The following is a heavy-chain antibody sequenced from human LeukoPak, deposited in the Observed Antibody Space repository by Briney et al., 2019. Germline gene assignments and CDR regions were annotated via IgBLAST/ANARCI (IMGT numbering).Heavy chain of an antibody. CDR1: GFTFSSYG. J-gene: IGHJ4*02. CDR2: ISYDGSNK. V-gene: IGHV3-30*18. CDR3: AKNSFYYDSGSYFFDY. Sequence: GGSLRLSCAASGFTFSSYGMHWVRQAPGKGLEWVAVISYDGSNKYYADSVKGRFTISRDNSKNTLYLQMNSLRAEDTAVYYCAKNSFYYDSGSYFFDYWGQGTLVTVSS. D-gene: IGHD3-10*01.